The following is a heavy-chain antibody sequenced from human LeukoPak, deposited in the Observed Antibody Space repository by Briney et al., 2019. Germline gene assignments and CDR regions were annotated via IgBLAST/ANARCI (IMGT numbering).Heavy chain of an antibody. D-gene: IGHD3-22*01. CDR2: IYYSGST. CDR3: ARAQRGYYYDSSGPRGYCYYMDV. CDR1: GGSISSYY. Sequence: SETLSLTCTVSGGSISSYYWSWIRQPPGKGLEWIGYIYYSGSTNYNPSLKSRVTISVDTSKNQFSLKLSSVTAADTAVYYCARAQRGYYYDSSGPRGYCYYMDVWGKGTTVTVSS. J-gene: IGHJ6*03. V-gene: IGHV4-59*01.